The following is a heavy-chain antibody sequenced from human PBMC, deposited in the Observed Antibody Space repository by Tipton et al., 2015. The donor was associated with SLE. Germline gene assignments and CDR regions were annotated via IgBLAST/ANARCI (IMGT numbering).Heavy chain of an antibody. J-gene: IGHJ4*02. Sequence: TLSLTCTVSGGSISNYFWSWIRQPPGKGLEWIGYIYYSGNTDYNPSFKSRVTISVDTSKNQFSLKLTSVTAADTAVYYCARGRGGAYWGQGTLVTFSS. D-gene: IGHD3-10*01. CDR3: ARGRGGAY. CDR2: IYYSGNT. V-gene: IGHV4-59*01. CDR1: GGSISNYF.